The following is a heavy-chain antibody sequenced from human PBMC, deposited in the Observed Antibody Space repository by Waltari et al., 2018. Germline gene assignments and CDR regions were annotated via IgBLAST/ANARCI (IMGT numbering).Heavy chain of an antibody. CDR2: ITASVGDT. CDR1: GGGFSGCA. J-gene: IGHJ4*02. D-gene: IGHD6-13*01. V-gene: IGHV3-23*01. Sequence: EVQLLESGGGLVQPGGVIRLSCEVSGGGFSGCAMSWVRQAPGKGLQWVSSITASVGDTYYADSVRGRFTISRDNSKNTLFLEMNSLRAEDTAVYYCAKECGSSCLFFDSWGQGALVTVSS. CDR3: AKECGSSCLFFDS.